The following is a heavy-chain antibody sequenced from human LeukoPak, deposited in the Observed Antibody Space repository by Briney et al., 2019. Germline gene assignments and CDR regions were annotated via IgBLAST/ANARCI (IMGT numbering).Heavy chain of an antibody. CDR1: GFTFSGYE. Sequence: GGSLRLCCAASGFTFSGYEMNWIRQAPGRGLEWVSYISFSGDIIHYADSVKGRFIVSRENTKNSLYLQMNSLRAEDTAVYYCASHHYNRDWGQGTLVTVSS. D-gene: IGHD3-22*01. J-gene: IGHJ4*02. CDR2: ISFSGDII. CDR3: ASHHYNRD. V-gene: IGHV3-48*03.